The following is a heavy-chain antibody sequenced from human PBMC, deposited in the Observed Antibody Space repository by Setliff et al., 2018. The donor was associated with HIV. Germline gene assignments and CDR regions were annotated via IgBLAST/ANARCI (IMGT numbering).Heavy chain of an antibody. V-gene: IGHV4-61*01. CDR3: ARYSPRGYTLTGPY. J-gene: IGHJ4*02. CDR2: IYYSGST. CDR1: GGSVSSGSYY. D-gene: IGHD6-25*01. Sequence: SETLSLTCTVSGGSVSSGSYYWSWIRQPPGKGLEWIGYIYYSGSTKHNPSLKSRVNISLDTSKNQFSLKLTSVTAADTAVYYCARYSPRGYTLTGPYWGQGTLVTVSS.